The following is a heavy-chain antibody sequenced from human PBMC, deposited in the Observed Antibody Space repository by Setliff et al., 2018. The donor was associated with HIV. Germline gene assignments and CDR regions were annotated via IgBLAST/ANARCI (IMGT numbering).Heavy chain of an antibody. Sequence: GGSLRLSCAASGFIFSSYEMNWVRQAPGKGLEWVSSISSSSYYIYYADSVKGRFTISRDNAKNSLFLQMNSLRAEDTAVYYCASIELAAMVPVDYWGQGTLVTVSS. CDR3: ASIELAAMVPVDY. CDR1: GFIFSSYE. J-gene: IGHJ4*02. D-gene: IGHD5-18*01. V-gene: IGHV3-21*01. CDR2: ISSSSYYI.